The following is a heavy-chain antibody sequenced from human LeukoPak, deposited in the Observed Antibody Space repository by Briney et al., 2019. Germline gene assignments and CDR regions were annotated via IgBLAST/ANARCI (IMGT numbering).Heavy chain of an antibody. J-gene: IGHJ4*02. V-gene: IGHV3-74*01. Sequence: GGSLRLSCAASGFTFTTYGMHWVRQAPGKGLVWVSRIMSDGRSTYADSVKGRFAISRDTAKNTLYLQMNSLRAEDTAVYYCARDSQFIGPLYWGQGTLVTVSS. CDR3: ARDSQFIGPLY. CDR2: IMSDGRST. CDR1: GFTFTTYG. D-gene: IGHD5-24*01.